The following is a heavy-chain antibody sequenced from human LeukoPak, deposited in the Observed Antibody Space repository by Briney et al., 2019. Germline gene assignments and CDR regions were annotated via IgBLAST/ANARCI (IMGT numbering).Heavy chain of an antibody. J-gene: IGHJ6*03. V-gene: IGHV4-34*01. CDR2: INHSGST. Sequence: SGTLSLTCAVYGGSFSGYYWSWIRQPPGKGLEWIGEINHSGSTNYNPSLKSRVTISVDTSKNQFSLKLSSVTAEDTAVYYCAKCSMKTYYYYMDVWGKGTTVTVSS. CDR1: GGSFSGYY. CDR3: AKCSMKTYYYYMDV. D-gene: IGHD2/OR15-2a*01.